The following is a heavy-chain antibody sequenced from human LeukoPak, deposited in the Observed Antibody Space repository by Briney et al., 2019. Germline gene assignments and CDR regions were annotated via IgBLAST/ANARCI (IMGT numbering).Heavy chain of an antibody. D-gene: IGHD3-10*01. CDR3: ARLLVYGSGAEAFDY. V-gene: IGHV3-7*01. J-gene: IGHJ4*02. CDR1: AFTFSRYW. CDR2: IKQDGSEK. Sequence: PGGSLRLSCAASAFTFSRYWMSWVRQAPGKGREGGANIKQDGSEKYYLDSVKGRFTISRDNAKNSLYLQMNSLRAEDTAVYYCARLLVYGSGAEAFDYWGQGALVTVSS.